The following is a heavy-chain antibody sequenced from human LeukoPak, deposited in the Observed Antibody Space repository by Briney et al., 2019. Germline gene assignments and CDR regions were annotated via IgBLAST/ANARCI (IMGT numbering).Heavy chain of an antibody. D-gene: IGHD4/OR15-4a*01. CDR2: IYTSGST. Sequence: SETLSLTCTVSGGSISSYCWSWIRQPAGKGLEWIGRIYTSGSTNYNPSLKSRVTMSVDTSKNQFSLKLSSVTAADTAVYYCAREWDDATLFDYWGQGTLVTVSS. CDR1: GGSISSYC. CDR3: AREWDDATLFDY. J-gene: IGHJ4*02. V-gene: IGHV4-4*07.